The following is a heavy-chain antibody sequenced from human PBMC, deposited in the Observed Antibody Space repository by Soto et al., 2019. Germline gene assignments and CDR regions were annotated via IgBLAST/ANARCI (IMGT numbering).Heavy chain of an antibody. D-gene: IGHD3-3*01. J-gene: IGHJ5*02. Sequence: PSETLSLTSTVSGGSISSSSYYWVWIRQPPGKGLEWIGSIYYSGSTYYNPSLKSRVTISVDTSKNQFSLKLSSVTAAVTAVYYCARHQGTITIFGVVGWFDPWGQGTLVTVS. CDR1: GGSISSSSYY. CDR3: ARHQGTITIFGVVGWFDP. V-gene: IGHV4-39*01. CDR2: IYYSGST.